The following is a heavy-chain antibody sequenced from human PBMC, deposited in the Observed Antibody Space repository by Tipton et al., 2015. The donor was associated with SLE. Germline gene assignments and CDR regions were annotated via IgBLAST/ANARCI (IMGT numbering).Heavy chain of an antibody. CDR3: AGGGAEGAGLDAFGI. D-gene: IGHD1-26*01. Sequence: QLVQSGAEVKKPGSSVKVSCKASGGTFSSYAISWVRQAPGQGLEWMGGIIPIFGTANYAQKFQGRVTITADESTSTAYMELSSRRSEDAAVYYWAGGGAEGAGLDAFGIWGQGTMVTVST. CDR2: IIPIFGTA. V-gene: IGHV1-69*01. J-gene: IGHJ3*02. CDR1: GGTFSSYA.